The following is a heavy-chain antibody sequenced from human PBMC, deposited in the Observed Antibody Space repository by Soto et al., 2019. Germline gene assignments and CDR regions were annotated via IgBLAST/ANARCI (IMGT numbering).Heavy chain of an antibody. J-gene: IGHJ4*01. CDR2: IIPILGIA. CDR1: GGTFSSYT. D-gene: IGHD3-22*01. Sequence: QVQLVQSGAEVKKPGSSVKVSCKASGGTFSSYTISWVRQAPGQGLEWMGRIIPILGIANYAQKFQGRVTITADKSTSTAYMQRSSLRSEATAVYYCARSYRGDYDSSGYTENWGQGTLVTVSS. V-gene: IGHV1-69*02. CDR3: ARSYRGDYDSSGYTEN.